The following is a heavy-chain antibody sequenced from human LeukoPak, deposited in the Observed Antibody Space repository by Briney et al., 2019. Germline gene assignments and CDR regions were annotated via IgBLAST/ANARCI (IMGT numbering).Heavy chain of an antibody. D-gene: IGHD5-18*01. V-gene: IGHV3-74*01. CDR1: GFTFSSHW. CDR3: TPDTVDTTLGIDY. CDR2: INSVGSRT. J-gene: IGHJ4*02. Sequence: PGGSLRLSCAASGFTFSSHWMHWVRQAPGKGLVWVSRINSVGSRTDYADSVKGRFTISRDNARNTLYLQMNSLRAEDTAVYYCTPDTVDTTLGIDYWGQGTLVTVSS.